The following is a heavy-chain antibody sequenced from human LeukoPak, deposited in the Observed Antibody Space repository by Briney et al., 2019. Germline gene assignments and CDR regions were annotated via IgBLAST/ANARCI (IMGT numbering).Heavy chain of an antibody. CDR3: ARRSQTTAGRGIDY. V-gene: IGHV4-39*01. CDR2: MSNTGRT. J-gene: IGHJ4*02. D-gene: IGHD6-13*01. Sequence: SETLSLTCTVSGGSISSSSSYYWAWIRQPPGKGLEWIGTMSNTGRTYYNPSLKSRVTISGDTSKNQFSLKVISVTAADTAVFYCARRSQTTAGRGIDYWGQGTLVTASS. CDR1: GGSISSSSSYY.